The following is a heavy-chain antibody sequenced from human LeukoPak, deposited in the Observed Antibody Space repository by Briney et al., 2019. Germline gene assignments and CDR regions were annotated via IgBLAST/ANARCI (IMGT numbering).Heavy chain of an antibody. CDR3: AKDSYDNSI. D-gene: IGHD3-22*01. CDR1: GFTFSSYG. J-gene: IGHJ4*02. CDR2: ISYDGSNK. Sequence: PGGSLRLSCAASGFTFSSYGMHWVRQAPGKGLEWVAVISYDGSNKYYADSVKGRFTISRDNSKNTLYLQIHSLRAEDTAVYYCAKDSYDNSIWGQGTLVTVSS. V-gene: IGHV3-30*18.